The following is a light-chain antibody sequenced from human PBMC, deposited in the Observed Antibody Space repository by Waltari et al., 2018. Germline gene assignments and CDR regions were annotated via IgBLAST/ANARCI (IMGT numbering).Light chain of an antibody. CDR3: MQGTHWPRT. CDR2: EVS. J-gene: IGKJ2*01. Sequence: VVMTPSPLSLPVTLGQPASISCTSSQSPLYSDGNTYLNWFHQRPGQSPRRLIYEVSNRDSGVPDRFSGSGSGTDFTLKISRVEAEDVGLYYCMQGTHWPRTFGQGTKLEIK. V-gene: IGKV2-30*01. CDR1: QSPLYSDGNTY.